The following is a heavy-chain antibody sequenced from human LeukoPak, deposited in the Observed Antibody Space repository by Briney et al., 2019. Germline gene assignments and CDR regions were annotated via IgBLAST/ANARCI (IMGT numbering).Heavy chain of an antibody. J-gene: IGHJ4*02. D-gene: IGHD6-13*01. CDR1: GGTFSSYA. V-gene: IGHV1-69*04. CDR3: ARDGIHLLVH. CDR2: TIPILGIA. Sequence: ASVKVSCKASGGTFSSYAISWVRQAPGQGLEWMGRTIPILGIANYAQKFQGRVTITADKSTSTAYMELSSLRSEDTAVYYCARDGIHLLVHWGQGTLVTVSS.